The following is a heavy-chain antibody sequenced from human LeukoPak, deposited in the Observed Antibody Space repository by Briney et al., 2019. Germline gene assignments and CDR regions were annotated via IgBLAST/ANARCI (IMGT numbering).Heavy chain of an antibody. CDR3: TLRFLEKKTSGGKKYNWFDP. J-gene: IGHJ5*02. D-gene: IGHD3-3*01. CDR2: INHSGST. CDR1: GGSFSGYY. Sequence: SETLSLTCAVYGGSFSGYYWSWIRQPPGKGLEWIGEINHSGSTNYNPSLKSRVTILVDTSKNQFSLKLSSVTAADTAVYYCTLRFLEKKTSGGKKYNWFDPWGQGTLVTVSS. V-gene: IGHV4-34*01.